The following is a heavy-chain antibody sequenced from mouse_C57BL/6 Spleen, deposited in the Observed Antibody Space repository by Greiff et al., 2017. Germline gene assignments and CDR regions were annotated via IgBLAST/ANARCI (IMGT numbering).Heavy chain of an antibody. CDR3: ARSSPDFDV. J-gene: IGHJ1*03. CDR1: GYTFTDYY. V-gene: IGHV1-76*01. Sequence: QVQLQQSGAELVRPGASVKLSCKASGYTFTDYYINWVKQRPGQGLEWIARIYPGSGNTYYNEKFKGKATLTAEKSSSTAYMQLSSLTSEDSAVYFCARSSPDFDVWGTGTTVTVSS. CDR2: IYPGSGNT.